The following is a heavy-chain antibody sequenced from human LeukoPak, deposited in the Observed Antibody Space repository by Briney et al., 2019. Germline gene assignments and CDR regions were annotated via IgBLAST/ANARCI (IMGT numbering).Heavy chain of an antibody. CDR2: ISSNGGST. CDR1: GFTFSSYA. CDR3: VKGMEDYDILTGVLDV. J-gene: IGHJ6*02. V-gene: IGHV3-64D*06. D-gene: IGHD3-9*01. Sequence: PGGSLRLSCSASGFTFSSYAMHWVRQAPGKGLEYVSAISSNGGSTYYADSVKGRFTISRDNSKNTLYLQMSSLRAEDTAEYYCVKGMEDYDILTGVLDVWGQGTTVTVSS.